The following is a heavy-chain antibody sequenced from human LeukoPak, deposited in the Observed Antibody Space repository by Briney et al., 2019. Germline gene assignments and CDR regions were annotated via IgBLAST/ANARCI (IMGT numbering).Heavy chain of an antibody. CDR2: GSWDNDE. CDR1: GFSRQRGGEA. CDR3: AHRRGYTYGYEAFDH. J-gene: IGHJ4*02. V-gene: IGHV2-5*02. D-gene: IGHD5-18*01. Sequence: SGPTLFNPTGPLTLTYSFSGFSRQRGGEAGGWVRQPPGKALEFLALGSWDNDERYSPSLRDRLNIIQDTSKHHVVLTMINMDPVDTGTYYCAHRRGYTYGYEAFDHWGQG.